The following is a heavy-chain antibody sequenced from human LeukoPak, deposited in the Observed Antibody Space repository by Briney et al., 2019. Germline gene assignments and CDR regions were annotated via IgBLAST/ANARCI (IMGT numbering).Heavy chain of an antibody. CDR2: IYPGDSDT. CDR1: GYSFTSYW. V-gene: IGHV5-51*01. J-gene: IGHJ5*02. Sequence: GESLKISCKGSGYSFTSYWIGWVRQMPGKGLEWMGIIYPGDSDTRYSPSFQGQVTISADKSISTAYLQWSSLKASDTAMYYCARTGRDCSSTSCYPDWFDPWGQGTLVTVSS. D-gene: IGHD2-2*01. CDR3: ARTGRDCSSTSCYPDWFDP.